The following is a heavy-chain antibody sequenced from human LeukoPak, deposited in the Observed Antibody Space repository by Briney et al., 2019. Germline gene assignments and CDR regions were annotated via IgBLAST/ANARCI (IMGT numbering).Heavy chain of an antibody. V-gene: IGHV1-46*01. CDR3: ARGGIAATTGDYYYMEA. J-gene: IGHJ6*03. Sequence: ASVKVSCKASGYTFTSCYMHWVRQAPGQGLEWMGIINPSGGSTSYAQKFQGRVTMTRDTSTRTVYMELSSLRSEDSALYYCARGGIAATTGDYYYMEAWGKGTTVTVSS. D-gene: IGHD6-13*01. CDR1: GYTFTSCY. CDR2: INPSGGST.